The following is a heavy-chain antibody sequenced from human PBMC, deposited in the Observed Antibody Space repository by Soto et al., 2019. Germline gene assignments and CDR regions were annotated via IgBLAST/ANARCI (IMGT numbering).Heavy chain of an antibody. CDR1: GCYIRNVCDS. J-gene: IGHJ3*02. V-gene: IGHV4-30-2*01. CDR3: SRSCDYYDSCTDAFEI. CDR2: IYHSGST. D-gene: IGHD3-22*01. Sequence: PSVTRSLRCAVFGCYIRNVCDSWSRIRKAPGKGLEWIGYIYHSGSTYYNPSLKSRVTISVDRSKNQFSLKLSSVTAADTAVYYFSRSCDYYDSCTDAFEIWGQGTMDTVTS.